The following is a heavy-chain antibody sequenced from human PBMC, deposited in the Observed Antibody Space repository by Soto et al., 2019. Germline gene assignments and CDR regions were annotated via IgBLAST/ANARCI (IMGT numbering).Heavy chain of an antibody. V-gene: IGHV3-64D*06. CDR3: VKGNQLLRYYFEF. CDR1: GFTFSKYA. J-gene: IGHJ4*01. Sequence: PGGSLRLSCSVSGFTFSKYARHWVRQAPGKGLEYVSGITSDGDSTWHADSVKDRFTISRDNSKNTLFLQMSSLRVEDTAIYFCVKGNQLLRYYFEFWGPGTLVTVSS. CDR2: ITSDGDST. D-gene: IGHD2-15*01.